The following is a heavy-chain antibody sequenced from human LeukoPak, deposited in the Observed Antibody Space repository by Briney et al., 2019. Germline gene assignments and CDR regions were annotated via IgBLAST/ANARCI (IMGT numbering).Heavy chain of an antibody. D-gene: IGHD3-3*01. Sequence: SETLSLTXAVYGGSFSGYYWSWIRQPPGKGVEWIGEINHSGSTNYNPSLKSRVTISVDTSKNQFSLKLSSVTAADTAVYYCARRPKTITIFGVASYYFDYWGQGTLVTVSS. CDR2: INHSGST. V-gene: IGHV4-34*01. CDR1: GGSFSGYY. J-gene: IGHJ4*02. CDR3: ARRPKTITIFGVASYYFDY.